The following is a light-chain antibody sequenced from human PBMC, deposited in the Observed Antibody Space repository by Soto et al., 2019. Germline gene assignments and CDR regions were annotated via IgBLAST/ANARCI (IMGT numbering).Light chain of an antibody. Sequence: EIVLTQSPGTLSLSPGERATLSCRARQSFISANFSWYQQKPGQAPRLLTYGASSRATGIPDRFSGSGSGTVFTLTINILEPDDFAVYYCHQYGNSPQTFGQGTKVDIK. J-gene: IGKJ1*01. CDR3: HQYGNSPQT. V-gene: IGKV3-20*01. CDR2: GAS. CDR1: QSFISAN.